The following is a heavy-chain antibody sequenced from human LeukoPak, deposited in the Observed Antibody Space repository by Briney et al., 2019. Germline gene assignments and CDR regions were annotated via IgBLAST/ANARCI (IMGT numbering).Heavy chain of an antibody. CDR1: GGSISNYY. J-gene: IGHJ4*02. V-gene: IGHV4-59*01. Sequence: KPSETLSLTCTVSGGSISNYYWSWIRQPPGKGLEWIGYIYYSGSTYYHPSLKSRVTISVDTSKNQFSLMLSSVTAADTAAYYCARGQNLDYWGQGNLVIVSS. CDR3: ARGQNLDY. CDR2: IYYSGST.